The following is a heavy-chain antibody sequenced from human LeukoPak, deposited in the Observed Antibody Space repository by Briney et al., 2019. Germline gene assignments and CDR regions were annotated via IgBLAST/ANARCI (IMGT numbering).Heavy chain of an antibody. J-gene: IGHJ4*02. D-gene: IGHD4-17*01. CDR2: ISSSGSTI. Sequence: GGSLRLSCEASGFTFSDYSVNWIRQAPGKGLEWVSYISSSGSTIYYADSVKGRFTISRDNAKNSLYLQMNSLRAEDTAVYYCARRLRRNYFDYWGQGTLVTVSS. CDR3: ARRLRRNYFDY. CDR1: GFTFSDYS. V-gene: IGHV3-48*03.